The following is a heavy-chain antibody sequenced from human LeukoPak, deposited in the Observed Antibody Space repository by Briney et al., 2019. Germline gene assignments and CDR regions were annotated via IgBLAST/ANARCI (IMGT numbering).Heavy chain of an antibody. J-gene: IGHJ4*02. CDR3: ARDRDWGSSDPFDY. V-gene: IGHV1-46*01. CDR1: GYTFTGYY. D-gene: IGHD7-27*01. CDR2: INPGRGNT. Sequence: ASVKVSCKAFGYTFTGYYMHWVRQVPGQGLEWMGIINPGRGNTNYAQNFHGRVTLTRDTSTSTIYMELSSLRSEDTAVYYCARDRDWGSSDPFDYWGQGTLVTVSS.